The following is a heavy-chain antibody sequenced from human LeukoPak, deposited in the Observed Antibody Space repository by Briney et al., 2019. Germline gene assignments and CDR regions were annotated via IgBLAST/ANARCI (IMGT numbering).Heavy chain of an antibody. CDR3: ARETNRYYDSSGYSPEDWFDP. Sequence: ASVKVSCKASGYTFTSYAMNWVRQAPGQGLEWMGWINTNTGNPTYAQGFTGRFVFSLDTSVSTAYLQISSLKAEDTAVYYCARETNRYYDSSGYSPEDWFDPWGQGTLVTVSS. CDR2: INTNTGNP. V-gene: IGHV7-4-1*02. J-gene: IGHJ5*02. D-gene: IGHD3-22*01. CDR1: GYTFTSYA.